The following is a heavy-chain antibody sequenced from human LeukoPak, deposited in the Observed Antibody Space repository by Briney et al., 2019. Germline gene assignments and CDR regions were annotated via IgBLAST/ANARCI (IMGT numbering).Heavy chain of an antibody. Sequence: PGRSLRLSWAASGXTFSSYGVHWVRQAPGKGLEWVRVLSYDGSKKYYADSVKGRFTISRDNSKNSLYLQMNSLRAEDTAVYYCAKDLVLYCGGDCYSWYSYVMDVWGQGTTVTVSS. J-gene: IGHJ6*02. CDR2: LSYDGSKK. CDR1: GXTFSSYG. D-gene: IGHD2-21*02. CDR3: AKDLVLYCGGDCYSWYSYVMDV. V-gene: IGHV3-30*18.